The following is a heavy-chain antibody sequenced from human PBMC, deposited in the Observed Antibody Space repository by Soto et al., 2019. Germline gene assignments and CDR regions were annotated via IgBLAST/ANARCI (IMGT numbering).Heavy chain of an antibody. CDR1: GGTFSSYA. Sequence: SVKVSCKASGGTFSSYAISWVRQAPGQGLEWMGGIIPIFGTANYAQKFQGRVTITADKSTSTAYMELSSLRSEDTAVYYCAREEATGTYYYGMDVWGQGTTVTVSS. CDR2: IIPIFGTA. V-gene: IGHV1-69*06. D-gene: IGHD4-4*01. CDR3: AREEATGTYYYGMDV. J-gene: IGHJ6*02.